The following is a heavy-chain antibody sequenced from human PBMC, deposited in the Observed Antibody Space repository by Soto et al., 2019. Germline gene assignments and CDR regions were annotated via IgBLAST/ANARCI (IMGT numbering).Heavy chain of an antibody. CDR1: GFTFSSYA. Sequence: GGSLRLSCAASGFTFSSYAMSWVRQAPGKGLEWVSAISGSGGSTYYADSVKGRFTISRDNSKNTLYLQMNSLRAEDTAVYYCAKVGGIYGDYMEYFQHWGQGTLVTVSS. D-gene: IGHD4-17*01. CDR2: ISGSGGST. V-gene: IGHV3-23*01. J-gene: IGHJ1*01. CDR3: AKVGGIYGDYMEYFQH.